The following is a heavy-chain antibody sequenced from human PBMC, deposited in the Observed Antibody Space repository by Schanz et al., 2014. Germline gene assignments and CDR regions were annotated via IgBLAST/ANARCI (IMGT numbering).Heavy chain of an antibody. J-gene: IGHJ4*02. CDR1: GYTFTNYG. CDR2: ISPYNGNT. V-gene: IGHV1-18*01. CDR3: ARDRVYRFLKGENRFYFDY. Sequence: QVRLVQSGAELKMPGATVKVSCETSGYTFTNYGVSWVRQAPGQGLEWVAWISPYNGNTAYAQNLKGRVRMTKDTPTATAYMELRSLTSDDTAVYYCARDRVYRFLKGENRFYFDYWGQGTLVIVSS. D-gene: IGHD3-3*01.